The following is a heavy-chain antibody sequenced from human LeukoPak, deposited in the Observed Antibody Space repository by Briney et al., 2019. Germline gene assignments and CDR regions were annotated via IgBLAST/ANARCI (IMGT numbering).Heavy chain of an antibody. CDR3: ATLTTVVTAYYFDH. CDR2: IYHSGST. Sequence: SETLSLTCTVSGGSISSYYWSWIRQPPGKGLEWIGYIYHSGSTDYNPSLKSRVTISVDTSKSQFSLKLTSVTATDTAVYYCATLTTVVTAYYFDHWGQGTLVTVSS. J-gene: IGHJ4*02. V-gene: IGHV4-4*09. D-gene: IGHD4-23*01. CDR1: GGSISSYY.